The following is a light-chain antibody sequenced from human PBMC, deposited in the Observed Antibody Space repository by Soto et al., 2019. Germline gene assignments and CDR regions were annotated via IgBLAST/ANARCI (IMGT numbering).Light chain of an antibody. J-gene: IGKJ1*01. CDR3: QQYGSSPRT. CDR1: QSVSSGY. Sequence: EIVLTQSPGTLSLSPRERATLSCWASQSVSSGYLAWYQQKPGQTPRLLIYGASTRAAGIPDRFSGSGSGTDFTLTISRLEPEDFAVYYCQQYGSSPRTFGQGTKVDIK. V-gene: IGKV3-20*01. CDR2: GAS.